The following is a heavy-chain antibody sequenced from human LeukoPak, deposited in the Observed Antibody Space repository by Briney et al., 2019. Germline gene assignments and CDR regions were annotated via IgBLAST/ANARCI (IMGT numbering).Heavy chain of an antibody. CDR1: GYTFTSYY. D-gene: IGHD3-22*01. Sequence: ASVKVSCKASGYTFTSYYMHWVRQAPGQGLEWMGIINPSGGSTSYAQKFQGRVTMTRDMSTSTVYMELSSLRSEDTAVYYCARTGSPDDSSGYYLVYWGQGTLVTVSS. CDR3: ARTGSPDDSSGYYLVY. CDR2: INPSGGST. V-gene: IGHV1-46*01. J-gene: IGHJ4*02.